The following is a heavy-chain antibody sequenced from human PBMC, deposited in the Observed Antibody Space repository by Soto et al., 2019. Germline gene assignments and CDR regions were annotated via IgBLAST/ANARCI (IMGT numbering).Heavy chain of an antibody. J-gene: IGHJ4*02. D-gene: IGHD1-26*01. V-gene: IGHV1-3*01. CDR3: AGGSYFDY. CDR2: INAGNGNT. CDR1: GYTSIGLA. Sequence: QVQLVQSGAEVKKPGASVKVSCKASGYTSIGLALHGGAQAPGQRLEWMGWINAGNGNTKYSQKFQGRVTITRDTSASTAYMELSSLRSEDTAVYYCAGGSYFDYWGQGTLVTVSS.